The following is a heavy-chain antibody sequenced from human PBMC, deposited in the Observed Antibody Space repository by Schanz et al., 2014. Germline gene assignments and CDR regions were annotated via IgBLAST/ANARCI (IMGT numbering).Heavy chain of an antibody. CDR2: ISSSGSYI. D-gene: IGHD2-15*01. J-gene: IGHJ6*02. Sequence: VQLVESGGGVVQPGTSLILSCSVSGFSLNTYGIHWFRQPAGKGLEWVSSISSSGSYIHYADSVKGRFTISRDNSKNILYLQMNSLRAEDTAVYYCAKARRKSNCSGGRCFHYSYYGMDVWGQGTTVTVSS. CDR3: AKARRKSNCSGGRCFHYSYYGMDV. V-gene: IGHV3-21*04. CDR1: GFSLNTYG.